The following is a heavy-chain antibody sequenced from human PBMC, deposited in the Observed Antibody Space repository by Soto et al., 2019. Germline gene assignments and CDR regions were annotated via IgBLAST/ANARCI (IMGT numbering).Heavy chain of an antibody. V-gene: IGHV3-9*01. J-gene: IGHJ6*02. Sequence: GGSLRLSCAASGFTFDYYAMHWVRQAPGKGLEWVSGISWNSGSIGYADSAKGRFTISRDNAKNSLYLQMNSLRAEDTTLYYCAKDIAAKLYYYYGMDVWGQGTTVTVSS. CDR2: ISWNSGSI. CDR3: AKDIAAKLYYYYGMDV. CDR1: GFTFDYYA. D-gene: IGHD6-6*01.